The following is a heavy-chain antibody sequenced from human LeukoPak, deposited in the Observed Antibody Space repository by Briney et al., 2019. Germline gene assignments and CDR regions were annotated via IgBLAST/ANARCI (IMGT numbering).Heavy chain of an antibody. J-gene: IGHJ6*03. V-gene: IGHV4-30-4*08. CDR2: IYYSGST. Sequence: SETLSLTCTVSGGSISSGDYYWRWIRQPPGKGLEWIGYIYYSGSTYYNPSLKSRVTISVDTSKNQFSLKLSSATAADTAVYYCARDSSDMVRGVINYYYYYMDVWGKGTTVTVSS. CDR1: GGSISSGDYY. D-gene: IGHD3-10*01. CDR3: ARDSSDMVRGVINYYYYYMDV.